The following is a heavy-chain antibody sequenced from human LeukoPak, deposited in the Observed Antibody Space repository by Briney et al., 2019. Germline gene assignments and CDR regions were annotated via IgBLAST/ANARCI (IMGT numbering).Heavy chain of an antibody. CDR3: VSNDRGC. CDR1: GGSISSYY. CDR2: IYISGIT. V-gene: IGHV4-4*07. J-gene: IGHJ4*02. D-gene: IGHD3-22*01. Sequence: SETLSLTCSLSGGSISSYYWIWVRQPAGKGLEWIGRIYISGITNYNPSLKSRLTMSLDTSKNQFSLNLSSVTAAARAMYYCVSNDRGCWVRGTLVTVSS.